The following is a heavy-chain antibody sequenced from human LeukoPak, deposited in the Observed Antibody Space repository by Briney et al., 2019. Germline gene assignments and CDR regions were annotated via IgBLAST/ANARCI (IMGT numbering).Heavy chain of an antibody. V-gene: IGHV5-51*01. Sequence: PGESLKLSCKGSGYSFISYWIGWVRQMPGKGLEWMAMIYPGDSATRYSPSFQGQVTVSADKSISTAYLQWSSLEASDTAMYYCARRWAAAGAFDYWGQGTLVTVSS. J-gene: IGHJ4*02. D-gene: IGHD6-25*01. CDR3: ARRWAAAGAFDY. CDR1: GYSFISYW. CDR2: IYPGDSAT.